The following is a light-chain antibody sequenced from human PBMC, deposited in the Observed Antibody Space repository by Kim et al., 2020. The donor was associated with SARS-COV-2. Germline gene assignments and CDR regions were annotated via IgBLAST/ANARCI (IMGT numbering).Light chain of an antibody. CDR1: SGSIASNY. V-gene: IGLV6-57*02. CDR3: QSYDSSNHWV. J-gene: IGLJ3*02. Sequence: LTQPHSVSESPGKTVTISCTGSSGSIASNYVQWYQQRPGSAPTTVIYEDNQRPSGVPDRFSGSIDSSSNSASLTISGLKTEDEADYYCQSYDSSNHWVFGGGTQVTVL. CDR2: EDN.